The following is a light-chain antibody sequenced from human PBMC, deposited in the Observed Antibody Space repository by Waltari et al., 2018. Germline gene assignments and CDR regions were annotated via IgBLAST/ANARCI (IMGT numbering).Light chain of an antibody. CDR1: QGVTNNY. Sequence: VLTQSPATLSLSPGETATLSCRASQGVTNNYLAWYQQRPGQPPRLLFSDASSRATGIPDRFSGSGSGTDCTLAISRLEPEDFAVYDCQQYGGSPPTTFGQGKRLEI. CDR2: DAS. J-gene: IGKJ5*01. CDR3: QQYGGSPPTT. V-gene: IGKV3-20*01.